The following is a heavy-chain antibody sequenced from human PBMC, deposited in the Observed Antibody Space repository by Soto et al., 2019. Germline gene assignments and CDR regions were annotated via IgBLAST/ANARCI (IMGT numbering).Heavy chain of an antibody. Sequence: QVQLVESGGGVVQPGRSLRLSCAASGFTFSSYGMHWVRQAPGKGLEWVAVISYDGSNKYYADSVKGRFTISRDNSKNKLYLQMNSLRAEDTAVYYCAKNSHSSGWFDYWGQGTLVTVSS. J-gene: IGHJ4*02. CDR3: AKNSHSSGWFDY. CDR1: GFTFSSYG. D-gene: IGHD6-19*01. V-gene: IGHV3-30*18. CDR2: ISYDGSNK.